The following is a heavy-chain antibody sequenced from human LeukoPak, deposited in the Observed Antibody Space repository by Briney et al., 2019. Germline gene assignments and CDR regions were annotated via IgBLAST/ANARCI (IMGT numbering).Heavy chain of an antibody. D-gene: IGHD6-13*01. V-gene: IGHV3-30*02. CDR3: AKDSYSSSWYHYYYYYMDV. CDR2: IRYDGSNK. CDR1: GFTFSSYG. Sequence: GGSLRLSCAASGFTFSSYGMHWVRQAPGKGLEWVAFIRYDGSNKYYADSVKGRFTISRDNSKNTLYLQMNSLRAEDTAVYYCAKDSYSSSWYHYYYYYMDVWAKGPRSPSP. J-gene: IGHJ6*03.